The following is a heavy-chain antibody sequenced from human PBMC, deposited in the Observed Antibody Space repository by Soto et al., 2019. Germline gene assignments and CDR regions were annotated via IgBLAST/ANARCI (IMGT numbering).Heavy chain of an antibody. CDR3: TAHRSSITMRRGIIMGDYYYTGMDV. V-gene: IGHV3-64*04. J-gene: IGHJ6*02. D-gene: IGHD3-10*01. CDR2: ISIDGSRT. Sequence: PGGSLRLSCSGSGFIFSIYAIHWVRQAPGKGLEYVSFISIDGSRTHYADSVKGRFSISRDDSRDIAFLQMNSLRAEDTAVYYCTAHRSSITMRRGIIMGDYYYTGMDVWGQGIPVTVSS. CDR1: GFIFSIYA.